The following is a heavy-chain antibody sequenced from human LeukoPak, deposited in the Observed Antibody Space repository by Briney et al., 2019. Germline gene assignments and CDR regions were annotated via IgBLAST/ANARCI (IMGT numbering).Heavy chain of an antibody. V-gene: IGHV3-21*01. CDR1: GFTFSSYS. CDR2: ISPSSTYI. J-gene: IGHJ4*02. D-gene: IGHD1-20*01. Sequence: GGSLRLSCAASGFTFSSYSMNWVRQAPGKGLEWVSSISPSSTYIYYADSVKGRFTISRDNAKNSLSLQMNSLRAEDTAVYYCARARITGNALPSDYWGQGTLVTVSS. CDR3: ARARITGNALPSDY.